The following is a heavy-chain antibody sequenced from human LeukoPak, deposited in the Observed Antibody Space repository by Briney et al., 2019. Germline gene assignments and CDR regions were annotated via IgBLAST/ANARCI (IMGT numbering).Heavy chain of an antibody. CDR2: IWYDGSNK. J-gene: IGHJ4*02. V-gene: IGHV3-30*19. CDR1: GFTFNRFG. CDR3: ARDPLGDSTYYFDY. D-gene: IGHD2-21*01. Sequence: PGRSLRLSCATSGFTFNRFGMHWVRQAPGKGLEWVAVIWYDGSNKYYADSVKGRFTISRDNSKNTLYLQMNSLRAEDTAVYYCARDPLGDSTYYFDYWGQGTLVTVSS.